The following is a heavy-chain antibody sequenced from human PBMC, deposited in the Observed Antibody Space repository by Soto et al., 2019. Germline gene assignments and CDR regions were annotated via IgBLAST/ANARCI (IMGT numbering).Heavy chain of an antibody. D-gene: IGHD2-15*01. V-gene: IGHV4-31*03. CDR1: GGSIRSGGHY. CDR3: VVGLEDVVGGQLDD. J-gene: IGHJ4*02. Sequence: QMQLQESGPGLVKPSQTLSLTCTVSGGSIRSGGHYWTWIRQLPGQGLVWIGYIYYSGSTFYGPSLQSRLTISVDTSQNQFSLRLTSVTAADTAVYYCVVGLEDVVGGQLDDWGQGALVTVSS. CDR2: IYYSGST.